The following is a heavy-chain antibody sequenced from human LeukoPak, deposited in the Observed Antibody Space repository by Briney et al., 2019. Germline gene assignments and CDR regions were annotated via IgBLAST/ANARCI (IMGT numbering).Heavy chain of an antibody. CDR1: GFTFDDYA. D-gene: IGHD3-22*01. CDR3: ATSSGYYNNYDY. Sequence: GGSLRLSCAASGFTFDDYAMHWVRQAPGKGLEWVSGISWNSGSIGYADSVKGRFTISRDNAKNSLYLQMNSLRAEDTALYYCATSSGYYNNYDYWGQGTLVTVSS. CDR2: ISWNSGSI. V-gene: IGHV3-9*01. J-gene: IGHJ4*02.